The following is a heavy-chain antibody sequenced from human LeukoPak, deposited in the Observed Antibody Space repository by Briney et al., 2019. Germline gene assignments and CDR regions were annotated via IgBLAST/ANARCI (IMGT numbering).Heavy chain of an antibody. CDR1: GFTFSSYW. V-gene: IGHV3-74*01. J-gene: IGHJ4*02. D-gene: IGHD3-22*01. Sequence: GGSLRLSCAASGFTFSSYWMHWVRQAPGKGLVWVSRINSDGSSTSYADPVKGRFTISRDNAKNTLYLQMNSLRAEDTAVYYCASSQVTYYYDSSGYYYVWGQGTLVTVSS. CDR2: INSDGSST. CDR3: ASSQVTYYYDSSGYYYV.